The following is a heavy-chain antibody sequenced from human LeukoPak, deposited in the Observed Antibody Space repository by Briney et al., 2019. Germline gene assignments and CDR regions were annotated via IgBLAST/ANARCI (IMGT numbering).Heavy chain of an antibody. D-gene: IGHD3-10*01. Sequence: ASVKVSCKASGYTFTNHAMHWVRQAPGQGLEWMGWINTNTGNPTYAQGFTGRFVFSLDTSVSTAYLQISSLKAEDTAVYYCAREFAGGSSTYYFDYWGQGTLVTVSS. CDR3: AREFAGGSSTYYFDY. J-gene: IGHJ4*02. V-gene: IGHV7-4-1*02. CDR2: INTNTGNP. CDR1: GYTFTNHA.